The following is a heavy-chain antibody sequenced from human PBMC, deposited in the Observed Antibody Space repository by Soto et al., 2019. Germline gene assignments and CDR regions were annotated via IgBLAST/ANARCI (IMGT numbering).Heavy chain of an antibody. CDR3: ARRGGATKDDAFDI. J-gene: IGHJ3*02. CDR1: GYIFTSYG. Sequence: QVQLVQSGAEVKKPGASVKVSCKASGYIFTSYGITWVRQAPGQGLEWMGWISSSNGNTNYAQKLQGRVTMTTDTSTSTAYMELRSLTSDDTAVYYCARRGGATKDDAFDIWGQGTMVTVSS. V-gene: IGHV1-18*01. D-gene: IGHD1-26*01. CDR2: ISSSNGNT.